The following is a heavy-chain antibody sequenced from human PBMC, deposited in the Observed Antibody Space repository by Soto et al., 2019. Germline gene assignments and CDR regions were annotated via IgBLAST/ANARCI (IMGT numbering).Heavy chain of an antibody. V-gene: IGHV1-69*02. CDR3: AYSMKYYFDY. J-gene: IGHJ4*02. D-gene: IGHD2-21*01. CDR1: GGTFSSYT. CDR2: IFLILGIA. Sequence: ASVKVSCKASGGTFSSYTISWVRQAPGQGLEWMGRIFLILGIANYAQKFQGRVTITADKSTSTAYMELSSLSSEDTAVYYCAYSMKYYFDYWGQGTLVTVSS.